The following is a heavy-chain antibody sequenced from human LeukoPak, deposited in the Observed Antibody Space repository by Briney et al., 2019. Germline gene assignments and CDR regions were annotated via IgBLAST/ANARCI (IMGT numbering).Heavy chain of an antibody. CDR1: GGSISSGSYY. Sequence: SETLSLTCTVSGGSISSGSYYWSWLRQPAGKGLEWIGRIYTSGSTNYNPSLRSRVTISVDTSKNQFSLKLSSVTAADTAVYYCARDRPCGGDCYLSYYFDYWGQGTLVTVSS. D-gene: IGHD2-21*01. CDR3: ARDRPCGGDCYLSYYFDY. CDR2: IYTSGST. J-gene: IGHJ4*02. V-gene: IGHV4-61*02.